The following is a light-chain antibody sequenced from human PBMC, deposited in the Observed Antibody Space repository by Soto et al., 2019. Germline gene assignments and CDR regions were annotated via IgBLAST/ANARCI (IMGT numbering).Light chain of an antibody. Sequence: DIQMTQSPASLSASVGDRVTITCRASQSISNYLNWYQQKPGEAPKLLIYSASNLQSGVPSRFSGSGSGTDFTLTISSLQPEDFATYYCQQSDGTPITFGQGTRLEIK. V-gene: IGKV1-39*01. J-gene: IGKJ5*01. CDR3: QQSDGTPIT. CDR1: QSISNY. CDR2: SAS.